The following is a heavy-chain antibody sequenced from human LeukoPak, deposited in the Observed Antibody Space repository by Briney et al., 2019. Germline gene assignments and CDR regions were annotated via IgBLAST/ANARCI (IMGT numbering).Heavy chain of an antibody. J-gene: IGHJ3*02. V-gene: IGHV3-21*01. CDR2: ISSSSSYI. CDR3: ARAGGWHDAFGI. Sequence: PGGSLRLSCAASGFTFSSYSMNWVRQAPGKGLEWVSSISSSSSYIYYADSVKGRFTISRDNAKNSLYLQMNSLRAEDTAVYYCARAGGWHDAFGIWGQGTMVTVSS. D-gene: IGHD6-19*01. CDR1: GFTFSSYS.